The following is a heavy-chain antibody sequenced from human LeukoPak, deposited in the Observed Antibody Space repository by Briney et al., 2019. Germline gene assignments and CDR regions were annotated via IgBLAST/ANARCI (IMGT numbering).Heavy chain of an antibody. J-gene: IGHJ5*02. CDR3: ARGPAWSSSLEYWFDP. CDR1: GYTFTGYY. CDR2: INPNSGGT. Sequence: ASVKVSCKASGYTFTGYYMHWVQQAPGQGLEWMGWINPNSGGTNYAQKFQGWVTMTRDTSISTAYMELSRLRSDDTAVYYCARGPAWSSSLEYWFDPWGQGTLVTVSS. V-gene: IGHV1-2*04. D-gene: IGHD2-2*01.